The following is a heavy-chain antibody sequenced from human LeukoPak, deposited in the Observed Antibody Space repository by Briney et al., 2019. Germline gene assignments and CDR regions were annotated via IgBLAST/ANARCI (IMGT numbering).Heavy chain of an antibody. CDR2: MNPNSGNT. Sequence: GASVKVSCKASGYTFTSYDINWVRQATGQGLEWMGWMNPNSGNTGYAQKLQGRVTMTRNTSISTAYMELSRLRSDDTAVYYCARGYNWNVFAFDIWGQGTMVTVSS. CDR1: GYTFTSYD. D-gene: IGHD1-1*01. CDR3: ARGYNWNVFAFDI. J-gene: IGHJ3*02. V-gene: IGHV1-8*01.